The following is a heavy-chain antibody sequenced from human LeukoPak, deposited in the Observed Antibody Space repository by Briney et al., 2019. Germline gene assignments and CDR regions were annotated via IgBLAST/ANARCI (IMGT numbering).Heavy chain of an antibody. D-gene: IGHD4-23*01. CDR1: GFTFSIYW. J-gene: IGHJ3*02. CDR3: ARGLRSYNAFDI. Sequence: GGSLRLSCAASGFTFSIYWMSWVRQAPGKGLEWVANIKQDGSEKYYVDSVKGRFTISRDNAKNSLYLQMNSLRAEDTAVYYCARGLRSYNAFDIWGQGTMVTVSS. V-gene: IGHV3-7*01. CDR2: IKQDGSEK.